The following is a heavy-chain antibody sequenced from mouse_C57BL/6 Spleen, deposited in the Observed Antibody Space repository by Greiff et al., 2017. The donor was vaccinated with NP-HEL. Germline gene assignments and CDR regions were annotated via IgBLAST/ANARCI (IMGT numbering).Heavy chain of an antibody. CDR1: GYTFTSYW. Sequence: QVQLQQPGAELVMPGASVKLSCKASGYTFTSYWMHWVKQRPGQGLEWIGEIDPSDSYTNYNQKFKGKSTLTVDKSSSTAYMQLSSLTSEDSAVYYCARGGGYYAMDYWGQGTSVPVSS. J-gene: IGHJ4*01. D-gene: IGHD1-1*02. CDR3: ARGGGYYAMDY. V-gene: IGHV1-69*01. CDR2: IDPSDSYT.